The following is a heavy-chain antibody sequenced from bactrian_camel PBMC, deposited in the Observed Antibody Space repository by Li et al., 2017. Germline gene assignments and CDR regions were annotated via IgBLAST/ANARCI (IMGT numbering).Heavy chain of an antibody. CDR1: GFTFSTYY. CDR2: IDEDGRT. CDR3: AAAPAWSYSECFRETAYSYWDLVPVSVVL. D-gene: IGHD3*01. V-gene: IGHV3S67*01. Sequence: VQLVESGGGLVQPGGSLRLSCAASGFTFSTYYMSWVRQAPGKEREGVAAIDEDGRTGFADSVKGRFTLSQDNAKKTLYLQLNSLETEDSAKYYCAAAPAWSYSECFRETAYSYWDLVPVSVVLGVRGPRSPSP. J-gene: IGHJ4*01.